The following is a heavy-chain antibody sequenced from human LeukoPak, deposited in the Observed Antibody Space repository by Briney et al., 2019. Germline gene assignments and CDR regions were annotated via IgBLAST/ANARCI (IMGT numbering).Heavy chain of an antibody. Sequence: GGSLRLSCAASGFTFSSYSMNWDRQAPGKGLEWVSYISSSSSTIYYADSVKGRFTISRDNAKNSLYLQMNSLRAEDTAVYYCARGNDLRYCSSTSCYGGPGWFDPWGQGTLVTVSS. CDR3: ARGNDLRYCSSTSCYGGPGWFDP. CDR1: GFTFSSYS. J-gene: IGHJ5*02. CDR2: ISSSSSTI. V-gene: IGHV3-48*04. D-gene: IGHD2-2*01.